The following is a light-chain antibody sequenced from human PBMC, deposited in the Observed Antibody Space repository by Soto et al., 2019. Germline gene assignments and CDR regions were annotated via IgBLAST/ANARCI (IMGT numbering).Light chain of an antibody. CDR3: FSYTSLSTVV. Sequence: QSALTQPASVSGSPGQSITISCTGTSSDVGGYNHVSWYQHSPGKAPKLILFAVSDRPSGVSHRFSGSKSGNTASLTISGLQADDEADYYCFSYTSLSTVVFGGGTKVTVL. CDR1: SSDVGGYNH. CDR2: AVS. V-gene: IGLV2-14*01. J-gene: IGLJ2*01.